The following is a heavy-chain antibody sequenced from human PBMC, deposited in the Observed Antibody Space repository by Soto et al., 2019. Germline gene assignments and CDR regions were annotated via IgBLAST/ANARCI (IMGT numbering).Heavy chain of an antibody. CDR1: GASFSSTSYY. J-gene: IGHJ4*02. Sequence: SETLSLTCTVSGASFSSTSYYWGWIRQPPGKGLECIGIIRYIWYTYYTPSFKIRFTFSLDTSKNQFSLKLTFVTAADTAVYYCVRENSDYDRYYFDYWGQGTLVTVSS. D-gene: IGHD4-4*01. CDR2: IRYIWYT. CDR3: VRENSDYDRYYFDY. V-gene: IGHV4-39*02.